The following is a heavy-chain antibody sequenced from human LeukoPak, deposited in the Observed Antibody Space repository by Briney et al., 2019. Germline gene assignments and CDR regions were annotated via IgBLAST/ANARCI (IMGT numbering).Heavy chain of an antibody. V-gene: IGHV3-30*04. CDR3: ARAIWFGELFDWFDP. CDR2: ISYDGSNK. J-gene: IGHJ5*02. CDR1: GFTFSSYA. D-gene: IGHD3-10*01. Sequence: PGRSLRLSCAASGFTFSSYAMHWVRQAPGKGLEWVAVISYDGSNKYYADSVKGRFTISRDNSKNTLYLQMISLRAEDTAVYYCARAIWFGELFDWFDPWGQGTLVTVSS.